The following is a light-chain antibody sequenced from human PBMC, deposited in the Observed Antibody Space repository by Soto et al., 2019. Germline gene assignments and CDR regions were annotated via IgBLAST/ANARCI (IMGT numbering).Light chain of an antibody. CDR1: SSNIGNNY. CDR2: ENN. V-gene: IGLV1-51*02. CDR3: GTWDSSLSAWV. J-gene: IGLJ3*02. Sequence: QSVLTQPRSVSAAPGQKVTISCSGSSSNIGNNYVSWYQQLPGTAPQLLIPENNKRPSGIADRFSASKSGTSATLGITGLQTGDEADYYCGTWDSSLSAWVFGGGTKLTVL.